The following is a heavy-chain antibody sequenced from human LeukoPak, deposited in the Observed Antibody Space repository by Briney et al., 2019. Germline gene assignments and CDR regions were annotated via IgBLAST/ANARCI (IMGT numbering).Heavy chain of an antibody. V-gene: IGHV3-30*18. CDR3: AKAGRNYHNWLDP. Sequence: GGSLRLSCAASGFGFSGYGMHWVRQAPGKGLEWVAVTSYDGTAKFYADSVEGRFTVSRDNSKNTLYLQMSTLRAEDTAVYYCAKAGRNYHNWLDPWGQGTLVTVSS. D-gene: IGHD4-11*01. CDR1: GFGFSGYG. J-gene: IGHJ5*02. CDR2: TSYDGTAK.